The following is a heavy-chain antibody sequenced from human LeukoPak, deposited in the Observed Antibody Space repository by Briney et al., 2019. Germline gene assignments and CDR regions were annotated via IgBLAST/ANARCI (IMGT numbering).Heavy chain of an antibody. CDR3: AGDGPGGADGDYGGEV. V-gene: IGHV4-61*02. Sequence: SQTLSLTCTVSGGSISSGSYYWSWIRQPAGKGLEWIGRIYTSGSTNYNPSLKSRVTISVDTSKNQFSLKLSCVTAAATAVYYCAGDGPGGADGDYGGEVWGQGTLVTVSS. CDR1: GGSISSGSYY. J-gene: IGHJ4*02. D-gene: IGHD4-17*01. CDR2: IYTSGST.